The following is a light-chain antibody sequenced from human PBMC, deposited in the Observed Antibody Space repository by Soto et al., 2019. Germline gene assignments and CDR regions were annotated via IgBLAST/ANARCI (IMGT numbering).Light chain of an antibody. CDR2: DAF. J-gene: IGKJ5*01. V-gene: IGKV3-11*01. Sequence: IVMTQSPDSLSVSLVESATINCKSSQSVNENLFWYQQKSGQPPRLLIYDAFTRATGIPARFSGSGSGTDFTLTITSLEPEDFAVYYCQHRRVWPVSFGQGTRLEIK. CDR3: QHRRVWPVS. CDR1: QSVNEN.